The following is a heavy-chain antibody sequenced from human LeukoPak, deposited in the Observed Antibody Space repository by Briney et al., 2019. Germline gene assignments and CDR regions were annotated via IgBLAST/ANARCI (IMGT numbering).Heavy chain of an antibody. Sequence: GGSLTLACAVSGFTYSHYYMSWIRPAPGKGRAWVSDISSSGGTLYYADSVQGRFTISRDNAKNSLYLQMNSLRAEDTAVYYCARAKTYYYGSSGYAWGQGTLVTVSS. CDR2: ISSSGGTL. J-gene: IGHJ5*02. CDR1: GFTYSHYY. CDR3: ARAKTYYYGSSGYA. V-gene: IGHV3-11*01. D-gene: IGHD3-22*01.